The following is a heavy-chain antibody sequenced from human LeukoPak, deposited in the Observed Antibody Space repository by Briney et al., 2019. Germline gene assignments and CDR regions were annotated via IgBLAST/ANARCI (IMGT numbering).Heavy chain of an antibody. CDR2: FDPEDGET. D-gene: IGHD2-15*01. Sequence: AAVMVSCKVSGYTLTELSMHWVRQAPGKGLEWMGGFDPEDGETIYAQKFQGRVTMTEDTSTDTAYMELSSLRSEDTAVYYCATAPIVVVVAATRFDYWGQGTLVTVSP. V-gene: IGHV1-24*01. CDR3: ATAPIVVVVAATRFDY. CDR1: GYTLTELS. J-gene: IGHJ4*02.